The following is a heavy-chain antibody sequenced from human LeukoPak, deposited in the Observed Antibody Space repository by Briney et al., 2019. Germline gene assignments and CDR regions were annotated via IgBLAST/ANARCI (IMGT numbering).Heavy chain of an antibody. J-gene: IGHJ4*02. CDR2: ISAYNGNT. V-gene: IGHV1-18*01. Sequence: ASVKVSCKASGGTFSSYAISWVRQAPGQGLEWMGWISAYNGNTNYAQELQGRVTMTTDTSTSTAYMELRSLRSDDTAVYYCARDRAAYYDSSGYPIPFDYWGQGTLVTVSS. CDR3: ARDRAAYYDSSGYPIPFDY. D-gene: IGHD3-22*01. CDR1: GGTFSSYA.